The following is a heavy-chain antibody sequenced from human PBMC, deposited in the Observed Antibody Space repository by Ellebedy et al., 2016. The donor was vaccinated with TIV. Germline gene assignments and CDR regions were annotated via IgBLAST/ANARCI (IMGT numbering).Heavy chain of an antibody. J-gene: IGHJ4*02. CDR3: AKDRRGWFGDLANDY. V-gene: IGHV3-23*01. Sequence: GESLKISXAASGFTFSSYAMSWVRQAPGKGLEWVSAISVSGGSTYYADSVKGRFTISRDNSKNTLYLQMDSLRAEDTAIYYCAKDRRGWFGDLANDYWGQGTLVTVSS. CDR2: ISVSGGST. D-gene: IGHD3-10*01. CDR1: GFTFSSYA.